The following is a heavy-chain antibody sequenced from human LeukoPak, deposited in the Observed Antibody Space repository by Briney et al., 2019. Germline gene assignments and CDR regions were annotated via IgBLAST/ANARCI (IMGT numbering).Heavy chain of an antibody. CDR2: IYSGGST. CDR3: ARVIVVVPAAISHFDY. V-gene: IGHV3-53*01. CDR1: GFTVSSNY. J-gene: IGHJ4*02. Sequence: GGPLRLSCAASGFTVSSNYMSWVRQAPGKGLEWVSVIYSGGSTYYADSVKGRFTISRDNSKNTLYLQMNSLRAEDTAVYYCARVIVVVPAAISHFDYWGQGTLVIVSS. D-gene: IGHD2-2*01.